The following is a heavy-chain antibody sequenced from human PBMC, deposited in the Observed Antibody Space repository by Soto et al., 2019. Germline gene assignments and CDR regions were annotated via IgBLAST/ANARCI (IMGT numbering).Heavy chain of an antibody. CDR1: GFTFSSYE. J-gene: IGHJ6*02. V-gene: IGHV3-48*03. CDR3: ASFPFLRLYGMDV. CDR2: ISSSGSTI. Sequence: GGSLRLSCAASGFTFSSYEMNWVRQAPGKGLEWVSYISSSGSTIYYADSVKGRFTISRDNAKNSLYLQMNSLRAEDTAVYYCASFPFLRLYGMDVWGQGTTVTVSS.